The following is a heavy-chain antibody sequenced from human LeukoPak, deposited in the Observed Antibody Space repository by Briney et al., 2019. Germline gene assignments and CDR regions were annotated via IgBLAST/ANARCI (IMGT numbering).Heavy chain of an antibody. V-gene: IGHV3-30*03. J-gene: IGHJ5*02. CDR1: GFTFSSYG. CDR3: ARDGYSYGFVWFDP. CDR2: ISSDGSNK. D-gene: IGHD5-18*01. Sequence: GGSLRLSCAASGFTFSSYGMPSVRQAPGKGLEWVAVISSDGSNKYYADSVKGRFTTSRDNSKNSLYLQMNSLRAEDTAVYYCARDGYSYGFVWFDPWGQGTLVTVSS.